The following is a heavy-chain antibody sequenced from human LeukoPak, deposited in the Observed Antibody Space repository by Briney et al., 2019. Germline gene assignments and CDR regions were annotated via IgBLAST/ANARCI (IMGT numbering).Heavy chain of an antibody. J-gene: IGHJ3*02. CDR2: IYYSGST. Sequence: PSETLSLTCTVSGGSISSYYWSWIRQPPGKGLEWIGYIYYSGSTNYNPSLKSRVTISVDTSKNQFSLKLSSVTAADTAVYYCARLLMEGTSDAFDIWGQGTMVTVSS. V-gene: IGHV4-59*01. CDR1: GGSISSYY. CDR3: ARLLMEGTSDAFDI. D-gene: IGHD2-2*01.